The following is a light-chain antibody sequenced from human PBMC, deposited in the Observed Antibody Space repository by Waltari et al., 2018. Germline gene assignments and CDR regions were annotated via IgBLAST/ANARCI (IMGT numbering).Light chain of an antibody. CDR1: QTINSY. CDR3: QQNYTTLSA. Sequence: DIQMTQSPSSLSVSVADSATLTCRASQTINSYLNWYQQKPGRAPKLLIYGASTLQSGVPSRFSGSGSGTRFTLTISSLQPEDIATYYCQQNYTTLSAFGQGTRLEIK. V-gene: IGKV1-39*01. CDR2: GAS. J-gene: IGKJ5*01.